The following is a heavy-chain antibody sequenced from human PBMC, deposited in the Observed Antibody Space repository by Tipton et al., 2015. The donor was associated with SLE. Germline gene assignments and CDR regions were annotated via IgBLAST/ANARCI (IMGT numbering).Heavy chain of an antibody. Sequence: TLSLTCTVSGGSISTYYWSWIRQPPGKGLEWIGYSYYSGSTNYNPSLKSRVTISVDTSKNQFSLKLSSVTAADTAVYYCARVTEAAYCGGDCYAFDYWGQGTLVTVFS. J-gene: IGHJ4*02. D-gene: IGHD2-21*02. CDR3: ARVTEAAYCGGDCYAFDY. CDR2: SYYSGST. CDR1: GGSISTYY. V-gene: IGHV4-59*01.